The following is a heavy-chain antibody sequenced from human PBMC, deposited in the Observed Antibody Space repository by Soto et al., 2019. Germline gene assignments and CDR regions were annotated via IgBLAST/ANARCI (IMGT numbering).Heavy chain of an antibody. J-gene: IGHJ4*02. CDR3: AFRSELERAAGN. V-gene: IGHV2-5*02. CDR1: GFSLTTSGVS. D-gene: IGHD1-1*01. CDR2: VYWDDDK. Sequence: QITLKESGPTLVKPTQTLTLTCTFSGFSLTTSGVSVGWIRQPPGRALEWLALVYWDDDKRYSPSLKSRLTITKDTSKNQVVLTMTNMDPVDTATYYCAFRSELERAAGNWGQGTLVTVSS.